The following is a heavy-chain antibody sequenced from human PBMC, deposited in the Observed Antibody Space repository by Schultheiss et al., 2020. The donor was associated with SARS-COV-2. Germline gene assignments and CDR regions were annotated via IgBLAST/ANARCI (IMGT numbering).Heavy chain of an antibody. D-gene: IGHD6-19*01. CDR3: ARVKVAVAGIYWYFDL. CDR2: IYSGGST. J-gene: IGHJ2*01. Sequence: GGSLRLSCAASGFTVSSNYMSWVRQAPGKGLEWVSVIYSGGSTYYADSVKGRFTISRDNSKNTLYLQMNSLRAEDTALYYCARVKVAVAGIYWYFDLWGRGTLVTVSS. V-gene: IGHV3-53*01. CDR1: GFTVSSNY.